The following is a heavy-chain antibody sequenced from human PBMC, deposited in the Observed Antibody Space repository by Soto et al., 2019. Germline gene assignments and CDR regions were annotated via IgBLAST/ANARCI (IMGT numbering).Heavy chain of an antibody. Sequence: ASVQVSCKASGGTFSNYAISWVRQAPGQGLVRMGGIIPMFGTPNYAQKFQGRVTITADESTRTAYLELSSLRSEDTAVYYCARDRNVATTRVDYYYGMDVWGQGTTVTVSS. CDR2: IIPMFGTP. CDR3: ARDRNVATTRVDYYYGMDV. CDR1: GGTFSNYA. D-gene: IGHD1-1*01. V-gene: IGHV1-69*13. J-gene: IGHJ6*02.